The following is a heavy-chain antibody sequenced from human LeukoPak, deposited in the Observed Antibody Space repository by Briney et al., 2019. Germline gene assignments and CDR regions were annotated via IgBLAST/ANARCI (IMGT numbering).Heavy chain of an antibody. Sequence: GGSLRLSCAASGFTFRSYDMHWVRQATGKVLKSFSGIGTAGEIYYPGSVKGRFTISRENAKNSLYLPMNSLRAGDTAVYYCARAAYSSTWYSRYFDLWGRGTLVTVSS. CDR1: GFTFRSYD. CDR2: IGTAGEI. J-gene: IGHJ2*01. CDR3: ARAAYSSTWYSRYFDL. V-gene: IGHV3-13*01. D-gene: IGHD6-13*01.